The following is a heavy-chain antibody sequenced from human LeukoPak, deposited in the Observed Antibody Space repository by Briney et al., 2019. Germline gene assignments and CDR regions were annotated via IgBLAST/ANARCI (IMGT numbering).Heavy chain of an antibody. CDR2: ISYDGSNK. CDR3: AKDRSSGWAYYFDY. V-gene: IGHV3-30*18. D-gene: IGHD6-19*01. CDR1: GFTVSSNY. J-gene: IGHJ4*02. Sequence: GGSLRLSCAASGFTVSSNYMSWVRQAPGKGLEWVAVISYDGSNKYYADSVKGRFTISRDNSKNTLYLQMNSLRAEDTAVYYCAKDRSSGWAYYFDYWGQGTLVTVSS.